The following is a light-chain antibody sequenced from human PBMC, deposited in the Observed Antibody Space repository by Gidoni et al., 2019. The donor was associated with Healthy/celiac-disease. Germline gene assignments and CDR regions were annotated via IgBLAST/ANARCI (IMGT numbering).Light chain of an antibody. CDR3: QQRSNWPPWT. CDR1: QSVSSY. V-gene: IGKV3-11*01. J-gene: IGKJ1*01. Sequence: ELMLTQSPATLSLSPGERATLSCRASQSVSSYLAWYQQKPGQAPRLLIYDASNRATGIPARFSGSGSGTDFTLTISSLEPEDFAVYYCQQRSNWPPWTFGQXTKVEIK. CDR2: DAS.